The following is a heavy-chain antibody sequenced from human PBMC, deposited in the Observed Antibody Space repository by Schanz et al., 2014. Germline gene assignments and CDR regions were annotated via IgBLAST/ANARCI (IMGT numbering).Heavy chain of an antibody. V-gene: IGHV3-48*01. CDR1: GITFSSHS. Sequence: EVQLLESGGGLVQPGGSLRLSCAASGITFSSHSFNWVRQAPGKGLEWISYITYNGGTIYYADSMKGRFTVSRDNAENALYLQMNSLRAEDTAVYYCARKMKLGVYGGKGHDSLDIWGQGTMXTVSS. D-gene: IGHD4-17*01. CDR2: ITYNGGTI. J-gene: IGHJ3*02. CDR3: ARKMKLGVYGGKGHDSLDI.